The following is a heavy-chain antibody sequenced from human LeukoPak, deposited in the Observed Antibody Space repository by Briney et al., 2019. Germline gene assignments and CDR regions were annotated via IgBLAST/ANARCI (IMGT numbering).Heavy chain of an antibody. Sequence: GASVKVSCKASGYTFTGYYMHWVRQAPGQGLEWMGWINPNSGGTNYAQKFQGRVTMTRDTSISTAYMELSRLRSDDTAVYYCARDEEYSSSSAFDYWGQGTLVTVSS. V-gene: IGHV1-2*02. J-gene: IGHJ4*02. CDR3: ARDEEYSSSSAFDY. CDR1: GYTFTGYY. D-gene: IGHD6-6*01. CDR2: INPNSGGT.